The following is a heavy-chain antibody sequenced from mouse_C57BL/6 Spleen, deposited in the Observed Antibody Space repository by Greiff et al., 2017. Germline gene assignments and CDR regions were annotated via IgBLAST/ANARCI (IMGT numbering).Heavy chain of an antibody. Sequence: QVQLQQSGAELVRPGASVTLSCKASGYTFTDYEMHWVKQTPVHGLEWIGAIDPETGGTAYNQKFKGKAILTADKSSSTAYMELRSLTSEDSAVYYCTSDRHYYEYDEYAMDDWGQGTSVTVSS. D-gene: IGHD2-4*01. CDR3: TSDRHYYEYDEYAMDD. J-gene: IGHJ4*01. CDR2: IDPETGGT. CDR1: GYTFTDYE. V-gene: IGHV1-15*01.